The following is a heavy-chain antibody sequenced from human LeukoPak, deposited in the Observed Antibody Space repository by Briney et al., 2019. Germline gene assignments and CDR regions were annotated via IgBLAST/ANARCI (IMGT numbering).Heavy chain of an antibody. D-gene: IGHD6-19*01. Sequence: PGGSLRLSCAASGLAFSFYAMSWLRQPPGKGLEWVSTINANSGTTSYAASVRGRFTISRDNSKNTLYLQVNTLRADDTATYYCAKPVSGGLAVTADWFHPWGQGTLVVVSS. CDR3: AKPVSGGLAVTADWFHP. V-gene: IGHV3-23*01. CDR2: INANSGTT. J-gene: IGHJ5*01. CDR1: GLAFSFYA.